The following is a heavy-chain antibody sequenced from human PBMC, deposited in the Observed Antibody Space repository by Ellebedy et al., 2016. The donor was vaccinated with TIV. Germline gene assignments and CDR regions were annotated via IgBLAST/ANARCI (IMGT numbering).Heavy chain of an antibody. Sequence: GESLKISCAASGFTVGNNFMSWVRQAPGKGLEWVSRIYSGGSTDYADSVKGRFTISSDSSKNTLYLQMNSLRAEDTAMYYCARKTDTGTSGDYWGQGTPVTVSS. J-gene: IGHJ4*02. V-gene: IGHV3-53*01. D-gene: IGHD1-1*01. CDR2: IYSGGST. CDR3: ARKTDTGTSGDY. CDR1: GFTVGNNF.